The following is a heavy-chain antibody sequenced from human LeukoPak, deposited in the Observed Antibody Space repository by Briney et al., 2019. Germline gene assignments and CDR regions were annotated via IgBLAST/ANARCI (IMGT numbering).Heavy chain of an antibody. CDR3: ARGARLLGWFVVGRPPSAYCFDS. Sequence: SETLSLTCAVYGGSFNSYCWTWIRQSPGKGLEWIGEINHSGVTNYNPSLKSRITMSVDTSKNQFALQLNSVTAADSAVYYCARGARLLGWFVVGRPPSAYCFDSWGLGTLVTVSS. CDR2: INHSGVT. D-gene: IGHD3-3*01. CDR1: GGSFNSYC. J-gene: IGHJ4*02. V-gene: IGHV4-34*01.